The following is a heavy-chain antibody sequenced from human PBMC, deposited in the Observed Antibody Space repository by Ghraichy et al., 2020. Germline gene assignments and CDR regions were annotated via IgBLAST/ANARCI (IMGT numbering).Heavy chain of an antibody. CDR3: AKKFYHAMEA. Sequence: GESLNISCAASGFIFSASGMHWVRQAQGKGLEWVALISYDGSNKYYADSVKGRFTISRDNSKNTLYLQMNSLRAEDTAVYYCAKKFYHAMEAGGQGTTVTVSS. J-gene: IGHJ6*02. V-gene: IGHV3-30*18. CDR1: GFIFSASG. CDR2: ISYDGSNK.